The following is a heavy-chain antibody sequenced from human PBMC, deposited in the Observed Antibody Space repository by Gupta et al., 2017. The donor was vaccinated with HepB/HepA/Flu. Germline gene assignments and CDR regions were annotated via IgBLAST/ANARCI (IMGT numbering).Heavy chain of an antibody. CDR1: GFTFSNYW. J-gene: IGHJ4*02. CDR3: ARVRGGYYFDY. V-gene: IGHV3-7*04. CDR2: INQGGSEK. Sequence: EVKLVESGGGLVQTGGSLRLSCAASGFTFSNYWMTWVRQAPGRGLEWVSNINQGGSEKQYVDSVKGRFTISRDNAKNSLYLQVDTLRAEDTAVYYCARVRGGYYFDYWGPGTLVTVSS. D-gene: IGHD3-10*01.